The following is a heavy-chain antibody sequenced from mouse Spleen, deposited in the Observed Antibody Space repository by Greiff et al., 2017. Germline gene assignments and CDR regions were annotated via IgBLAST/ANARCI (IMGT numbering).Heavy chain of an antibody. CDR2: ISSGSSTI. V-gene: IGHV5-17*02. CDR3: ARWDGNYGDY. J-gene: IGHJ2*01. Sequence: EVKLVESGGGLVQPGGSRKLSCAASGFTFSSFGMHWVRQAPEKGLEWVAYISSGSSTIYYADTVKGRFTISRDNPKNTLFLQMTSLRSEDTAMYYCARWDGNYGDYWGQGTTLTVSS. D-gene: IGHD2-1*01. CDR1: GFTFSSFG.